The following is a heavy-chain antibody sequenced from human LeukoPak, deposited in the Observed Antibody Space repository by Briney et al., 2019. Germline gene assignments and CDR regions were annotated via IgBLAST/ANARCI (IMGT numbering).Heavy chain of an antibody. J-gene: IGHJ4*02. D-gene: IGHD6-19*01. CDR1: GFTFSRNW. Sequence: GGSLRLSCAASGFTFSRNWMSWVRQAPGKGLEWVANIKKDGSEKYYVDSVKGRFTISRDNAKNSLHLQMNSLRAEDTAVYYCARDGDYSSGWYPSFDYWGQGTLVTVSS. CDR2: IKKDGSEK. CDR3: ARDGDYSSGWYPSFDY. V-gene: IGHV3-7*01.